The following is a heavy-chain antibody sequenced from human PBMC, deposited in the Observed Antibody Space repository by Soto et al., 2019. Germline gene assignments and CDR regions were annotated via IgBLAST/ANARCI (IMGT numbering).Heavy chain of an antibody. Sequence: LRLSCAASGFTFNSYGMHWVRQAPGKGLEWVAVISYDGSNKYYADSVKGRFTIARDNSKNTLYLQMSSLRAEDTAVYYCVKDGSSGWPYYYGLDVWGQGTSVTVSS. D-gene: IGHD6-19*01. V-gene: IGHV3-30*18. J-gene: IGHJ6*02. CDR2: ISYDGSNK. CDR3: VKDGSSGWPYYYGLDV. CDR1: GFTFNSYG.